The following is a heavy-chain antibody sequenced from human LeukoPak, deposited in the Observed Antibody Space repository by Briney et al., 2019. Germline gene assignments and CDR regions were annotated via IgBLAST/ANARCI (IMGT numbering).Heavy chain of an antibody. D-gene: IGHD3-22*01. CDR2: INHNGST. CDR1: GGSISGCY. CDR3: ARSRYYEYYDSSGYHPSPFDY. V-gene: IGHV4-34*01. Sequence: KPSETLSLTCAVYGGSISGCYWSWSRQPPGKGLQWIGGINHNGSTNYNPSLNRRGTISVDTSKNQFSLKLSSVTAADTAVYYCARSRYYEYYDSSGYHPSPFDYWGQGTLVTVSS. J-gene: IGHJ4*02.